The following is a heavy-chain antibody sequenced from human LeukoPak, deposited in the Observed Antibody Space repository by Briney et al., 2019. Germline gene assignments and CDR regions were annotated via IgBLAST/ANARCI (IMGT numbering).Heavy chain of an antibody. V-gene: IGHV1-18*04. CDR1: GYTFIDYY. CDR3: AREVGILTGYTYYYYYGMDV. J-gene: IGHJ6*02. CDR2: ISAYNGNT. D-gene: IGHD3-9*01. Sequence: ASVKVSCKASGYTFIDYYIHWVRQAPGQGLEWMGWISAYNGNTNYAQKLQGRVTMTTDTSTSTAYMELRSLRSDDTAVYYCAREVGILTGYTYYYYYGMDVWGQGTTVTVSS.